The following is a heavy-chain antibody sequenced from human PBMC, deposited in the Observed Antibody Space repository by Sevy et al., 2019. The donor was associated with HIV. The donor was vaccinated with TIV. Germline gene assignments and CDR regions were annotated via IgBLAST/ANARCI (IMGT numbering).Heavy chain of an antibody. V-gene: IGHV4-59*01. CDR2: IYYNGRT. CDR1: GASISSYY. CDR3: ARSLADYYYGMDV. J-gene: IGHJ6*02. Sequence: SQTLSLTCTVSGASISSYYWSWIRQPPGKGLEWGGYIYYNGRTNYNPSLKSRVTISVDTSKNQFSLKLISVTAADTAVYYCARSLADYYYGMDVWGQGTTVTVSS.